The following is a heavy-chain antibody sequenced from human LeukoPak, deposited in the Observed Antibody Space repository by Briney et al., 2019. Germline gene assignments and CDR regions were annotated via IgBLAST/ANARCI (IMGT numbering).Heavy chain of an antibody. J-gene: IGHJ4*02. D-gene: IGHD3-22*01. CDR2: IIPIFGTA. V-gene: IGHV1-69*01. CDR3: ARGSGSSGSDYFDY. CDR1: GGTFSSYA. Sequence: GASVKVSCKASGGTFSSYAISWVRQAPGQGLVWMGGIIPIFGTANYAQKFQGRVTITADESTSTAYMELSSLRSEDTAVYYCARGSGSSGSDYFDYWGQGTLVTVSS.